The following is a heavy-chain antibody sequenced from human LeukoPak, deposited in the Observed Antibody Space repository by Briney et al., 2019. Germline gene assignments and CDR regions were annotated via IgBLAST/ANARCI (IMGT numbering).Heavy chain of an antibody. Sequence: SETLSLTCTVSGGSITSSPYYWGWIRQAPGKALEWIANIYYSGTTAYNPSLKSRVTISVDMPKNQFSLELTSVTAADTAVYYCARLSSVTYCSGGSCSRGGYDYWGQGTLVTVSS. V-gene: IGHV4-39*01. CDR1: GGSITSSPYY. D-gene: IGHD2-15*01. J-gene: IGHJ4*02. CDR2: IYYSGTT. CDR3: ARLSSVTYCSGGSCSRGGYDY.